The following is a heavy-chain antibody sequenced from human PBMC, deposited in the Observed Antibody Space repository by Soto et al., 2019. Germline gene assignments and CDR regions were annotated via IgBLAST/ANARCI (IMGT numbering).Heavy chain of an antibody. D-gene: IGHD6-13*01. Sequence: SETLSLTCAVYGGSFSGYYWSWIRQPPGKGLEWIGEINHSGSTNYNPSLKSRVTISVDTSKNQFSLKLSSVTAADTAVYYCARSKIKRIAAALGRAFDPWGQGTLVTVSS. CDR1: GGSFSGYY. CDR2: INHSGST. CDR3: ARSKIKRIAAALGRAFDP. J-gene: IGHJ5*02. V-gene: IGHV4-34*01.